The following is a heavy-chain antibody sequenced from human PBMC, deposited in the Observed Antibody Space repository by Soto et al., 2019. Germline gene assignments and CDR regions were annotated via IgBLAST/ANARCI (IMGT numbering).Heavy chain of an antibody. J-gene: IGHJ4*02. CDR3: AREGNLGRWLQPLDF. Sequence: NLSETLSLTCTVSGDSISASSWSWVRQPPGKGLEWIGNIHYNGNTKYNPSLKSRVTMSVDTSKNQFSLKLISVTAADTAKYFCAREGNLGRWLQPLDFWGQGTLVT. CDR1: GDSISASS. D-gene: IGHD5-12*01. CDR2: IHYNGNT. V-gene: IGHV4-59*01.